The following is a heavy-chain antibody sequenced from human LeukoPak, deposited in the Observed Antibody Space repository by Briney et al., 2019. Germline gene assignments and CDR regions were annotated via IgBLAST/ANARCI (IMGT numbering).Heavy chain of an antibody. CDR1: GFTFSSYS. CDR2: ISSSSSYI. J-gene: IGHJ4*02. Sequence: GGSLRLSCAASGFTFSSYSMNWVRQAPGKGLEWVSSISSSSSYIYYADSVKGRFTISRDNAKNSLYLQMNSLRAEDTAVYYCVRDTWCSSTSCYGLDYWGQGTLVTVSS. V-gene: IGHV3-21*01. D-gene: IGHD2-2*01. CDR3: VRDTWCSSTSCYGLDY.